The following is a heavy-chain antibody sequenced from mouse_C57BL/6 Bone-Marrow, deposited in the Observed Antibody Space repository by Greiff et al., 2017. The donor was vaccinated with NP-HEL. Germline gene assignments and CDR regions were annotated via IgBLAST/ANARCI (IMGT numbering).Heavy chain of an antibody. CDR1: GYTFTSYW. CDR2: IYPGSGST. CDR3: ARWGSPYFDY. V-gene: IGHV1-55*01. Sequence: QVQLKEPGAELVKPGASVKMSCKASGYTFTSYWITWVKQRPGQGLEWIGDIYPGSGSTNYNEKFKSKATLTVDTSSSTAYMQLSSLTSEDSAVYYCARWGSPYFDYWGQGTTLTVSS. D-gene: IGHD3-1*01. J-gene: IGHJ2*01.